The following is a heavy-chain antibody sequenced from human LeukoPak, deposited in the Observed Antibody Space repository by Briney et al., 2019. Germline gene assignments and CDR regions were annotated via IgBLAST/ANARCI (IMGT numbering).Heavy chain of an antibody. CDR1: GGSISSSSYY. Sequence: PSETLSLTCTVSGGSISSSSYYWGWIRQPPGKGLEWIGSIYYSGSTYYNPSLKSRVTISVDTSKNQFSLKLSSVTAADTAVYYCARRVAARRWAFDIWGQGTMVTVSS. CDR3: ARRVAARRWAFDI. CDR2: IYYSGST. V-gene: IGHV4-39*07. J-gene: IGHJ3*02. D-gene: IGHD6-6*01.